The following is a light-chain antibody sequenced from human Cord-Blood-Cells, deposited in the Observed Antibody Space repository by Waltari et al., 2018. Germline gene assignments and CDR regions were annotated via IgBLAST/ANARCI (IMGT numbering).Light chain of an antibody. Sequence: QSVLTQPPSVSGAPGQRVTTPCTGSSSNIRAGYAVHWYQQLPGTAPKLLIYGNSDRPSGVPDRFSGSKSGTSASLAITGLQAEDEADYYCQSYDSSLSGYVFGTGTKVTVL. J-gene: IGLJ1*01. CDR2: GNS. CDR3: QSYDSSLSGYV. V-gene: IGLV1-40*01. CDR1: SSNIRAGYA.